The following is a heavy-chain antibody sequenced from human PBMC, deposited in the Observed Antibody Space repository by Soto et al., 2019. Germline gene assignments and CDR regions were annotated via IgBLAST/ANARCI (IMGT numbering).Heavy chain of an antibody. CDR1: GGSISSYY. V-gene: IGHV4-59*08. CDR2: MFYSGST. J-gene: IGHJ4*02. Sequence: ASETLSLTCTVSGGSISSYYWNWIRQPPGKGLEWIGYMFYSGSTSYNPSLKSRVTISIDTSKNQFSLKLSSVTAADTAVYYCARRQRYCSDGICRPDYFDYWGQGTLVTVSS. CDR3: ARRQRYCSDGICRPDYFDY. D-gene: IGHD2-15*01.